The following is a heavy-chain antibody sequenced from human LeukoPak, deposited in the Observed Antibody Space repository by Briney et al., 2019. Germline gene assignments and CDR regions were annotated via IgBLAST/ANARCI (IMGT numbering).Heavy chain of an antibody. D-gene: IGHD2-15*01. CDR3: ARGRYCSAEICSGGDAFDI. J-gene: IGHJ3*02. CDR2: IYTRGST. CDR1: GGSINNYY. Sequence: SATLYLTCKASGGSINNYYWSWIRQPAGQGLEWIGRIYTRGSTNYNPSLKSRVTMSVDTSKYQFSLKLSSVTAAGTAVYYCARGRYCSAEICSGGDAFDIWGQGTMVSVSS. V-gene: IGHV4-4*07.